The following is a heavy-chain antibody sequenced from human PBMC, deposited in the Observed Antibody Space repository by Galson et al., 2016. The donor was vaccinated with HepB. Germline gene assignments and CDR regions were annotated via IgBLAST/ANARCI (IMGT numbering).Heavy chain of an antibody. CDR1: GYVFTSYV. V-gene: IGHV7-4-1*02. CDR2: INTKTGNP. CDR3: VRGGTTELTPTGI. Sequence: QSGAEVKKPGESLKISCKASGYVFTSYVMNWVRQAPGQSLEWMGWINTKTGNPVYAQAFTGRFVFSVDTSATTAYLQISSLRADDTAVYYCVRGGTTELTPTGIWGQGTLLTVSS. J-gene: IGHJ4*02. D-gene: IGHD4-23*01.